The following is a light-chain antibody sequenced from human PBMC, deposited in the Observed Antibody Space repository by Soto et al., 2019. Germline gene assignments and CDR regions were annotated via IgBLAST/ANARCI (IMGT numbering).Light chain of an antibody. CDR2: DAS. CDR1: QSVSSY. V-gene: IGKV3-11*01. Sequence: NGLSQYPSTLSLPPRERATLSCRASQSVSSYLAWYQQKPGQAPRLLILDASSRATGIPDRFSGSGSGTDFTLTISRLEPEDSAVYYCQQRSNRLPSGGGSKVDIK. J-gene: IGKJ4*01. CDR3: QQRSNRLP.